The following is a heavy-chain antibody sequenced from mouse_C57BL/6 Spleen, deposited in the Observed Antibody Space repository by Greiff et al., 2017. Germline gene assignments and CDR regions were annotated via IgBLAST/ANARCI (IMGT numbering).Heavy chain of an antibody. J-gene: IGHJ2*01. D-gene: IGHD3-3*01. CDR3: ARCHPMGTRVDY. CDR1: GYTFNSYW. Sequence: QVQLQQPGAELVKPGASVKLSCKASGYTFNSYWMQWVKQRPGQGLEWIGEIDPSDRYTKYNQKFKGKATLTVDTSSSTAYMQLSSLTSEDSAVYYCARCHPMGTRVDYWGQDTTLTVSS. V-gene: IGHV1-50*01. CDR2: IDPSDRYT.